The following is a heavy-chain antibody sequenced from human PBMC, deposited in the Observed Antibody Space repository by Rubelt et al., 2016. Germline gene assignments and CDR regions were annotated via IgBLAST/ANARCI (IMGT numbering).Heavy chain of an antibody. J-gene: IGHJ6*02. CDR3: AKGTDPRPRYGVDV. Sequence: GKGLEWVSTISDSGGITYYGDSFQFRFTISRDNAKNSLYLQMNSLSAEDTAVYSCAKGTDPRPRYGVDVWGQGTTVTVSS. CDR2: ISDSGGIT. V-gene: IGHV3-23*01.